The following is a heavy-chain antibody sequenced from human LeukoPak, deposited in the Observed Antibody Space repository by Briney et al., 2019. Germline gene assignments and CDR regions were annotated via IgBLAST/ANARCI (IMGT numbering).Heavy chain of an antibody. CDR2: FDPDDGET. D-gene: IGHD3-10*01. Sequence: ALVKVSCKVSGYTLAELSMHWVRQAPGTGLEWMGGFDPDDGETIYAQTSHGRVTMTEDTSTDTAYMELSSLRSEDTAVYYCARGPRKYYYGSGDFYYYMDVWGKGTTVTVSS. J-gene: IGHJ6*03. CDR3: ARGPRKYYYGSGDFYYYMDV. CDR1: GYTLAELS. V-gene: IGHV1-24*01.